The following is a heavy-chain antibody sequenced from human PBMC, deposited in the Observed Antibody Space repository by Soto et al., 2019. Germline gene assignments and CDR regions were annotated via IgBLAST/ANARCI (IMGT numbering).Heavy chain of an antibody. CDR2: ISPGDSNT. V-gene: IGHV5-51*01. J-gene: IGHJ4*02. CDR1: GYDFKFINYL. D-gene: IGHD2-2*01. Sequence: XESLKIYWEASGYDFKFINYLIAWVRQMPGKGLEWIGVISPGDSNTRYSPSFQGQVTISADKSINTAYLQWSSLKASDTAMYYCAKHEGYCSSTTCANFDYWGPGTLVTVSS. CDR3: AKHEGYCSSTTCANFDY.